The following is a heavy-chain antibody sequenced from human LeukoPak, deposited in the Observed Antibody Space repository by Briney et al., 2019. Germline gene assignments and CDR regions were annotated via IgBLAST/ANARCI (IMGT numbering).Heavy chain of an antibody. V-gene: IGHV3-49*04. CDR1: GFTFGDYA. CDR2: IRSKAYGGTT. D-gene: IGHD3-22*01. J-gene: IGHJ4*02. Sequence: GGSLRLSCTASGFTFGDYAMSWVRQAPGKGLKWVGFIRSKAYGGTTGYAASVKGRFTISRDDSKSIAYLQMNSLKAEDTAVYYCTRGDSSGYYNPTDYWGQGTLVTVSS. CDR3: TRGDSSGYYNPTDY.